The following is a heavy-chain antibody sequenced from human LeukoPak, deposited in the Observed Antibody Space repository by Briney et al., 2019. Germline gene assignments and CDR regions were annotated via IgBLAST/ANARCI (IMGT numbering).Heavy chain of an antibody. CDR2: ISSSSSYI. J-gene: IGHJ4*02. Sequence: PGGSLRLSCAASGFTFSSYSMNWVRQAPEKGLEWVSSISSSSSYIYYADSVKGRFTISRDNAKNSLYLQMNSLSTEDTAVYYCARVVRYYDILTGYYKDYWGQGTLVTVSS. CDR1: GFTFSSYS. D-gene: IGHD3-9*01. CDR3: ARVVRYYDILTGYYKDY. V-gene: IGHV3-21*01.